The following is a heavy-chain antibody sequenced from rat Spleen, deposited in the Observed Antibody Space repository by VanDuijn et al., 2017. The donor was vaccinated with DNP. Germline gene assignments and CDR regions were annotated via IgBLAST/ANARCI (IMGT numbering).Heavy chain of an antibody. CDR1: GYSITSSYR. CDR2: VNSAGTT. D-gene: IGHD1-4*01. V-gene: IGHV3-3*01. J-gene: IGHJ4*01. CDR3: ARWPGYNPPYAMDA. Sequence: EVQLQESGPGLVKPSQSLSLTCSVTGYSITSSYRWNWIRKFPGNKLEWMGSVNSAGTTNYNTSLKSRISITRDTSKNQLFLQVNSVTTEDTATYYCARWPGYNPPYAMDARGQGTSVTVSS.